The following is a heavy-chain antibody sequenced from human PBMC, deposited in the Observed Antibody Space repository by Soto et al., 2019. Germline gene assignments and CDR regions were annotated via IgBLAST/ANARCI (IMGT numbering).Heavy chain of an antibody. V-gene: IGHV3-23*01. D-gene: IGHD2-15*01. CDR1: GFTFSSYA. Sequence: PGGSLRLSCAASGFTFSSYAMSWVRQAPGKGLEWVSAISGSGGSTYYADSVKGRFTISRDNSKNTLYLQMNSLRAEDTAVYYCAKEDVVVVVAATRGGAFDIWGQGTMVTVSS. J-gene: IGHJ3*02. CDR3: AKEDVVVVVAATRGGAFDI. CDR2: ISGSGGST.